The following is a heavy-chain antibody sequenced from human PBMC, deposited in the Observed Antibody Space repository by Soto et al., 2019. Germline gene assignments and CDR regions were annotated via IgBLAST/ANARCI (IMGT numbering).Heavy chain of an antibody. D-gene: IGHD3-3*01. CDR2: INPNSGGT. Sequence: GGSVKVSCKASGYTFTGYYMHWVRQAPGQGLEWMGWINPNSGGTNYAQKFQGWVTMTRDTSISTAYMELSRLRSDDTAVYYCARGRNRDDFWSGTIYYYYYMDVWGKGTTVTVSS. J-gene: IGHJ6*03. CDR1: GYTFTGYY. CDR3: ARGRNRDDFWSGTIYYYYYMDV. V-gene: IGHV1-2*04.